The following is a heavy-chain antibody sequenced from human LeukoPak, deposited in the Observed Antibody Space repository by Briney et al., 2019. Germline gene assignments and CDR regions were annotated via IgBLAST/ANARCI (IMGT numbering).Heavy chain of an antibody. D-gene: IGHD5-24*01. CDR3: VKDDGRVKGHIDY. CDR2: ILYDGSRK. V-gene: IGHV3-33*06. CDR1: GFPFTNYG. Sequence: GASLKISSAASGFPFTNYGMQWVRRAPGKELEWGAVILYDGSRKYYSDSVKGRFTISRDNSKNTVYMQMNSMRVEDTAVYYCVKDDGRVKGHIDYWGQGTPVTVS. J-gene: IGHJ4*02.